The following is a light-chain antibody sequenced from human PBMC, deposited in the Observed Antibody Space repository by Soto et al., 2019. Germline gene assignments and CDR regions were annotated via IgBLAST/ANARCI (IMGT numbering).Light chain of an antibody. CDR2: AAS. Sequence: DIQMTQSPSSLSASVGDRVIITCRATQDISNYLGWYQQKPGKVPKLLIYAASTLQSGVPSRFSGSGSGTDFTLTISSLPPEDVATFYCQEYKSAPLTFGGGTKVEIK. V-gene: IGKV1-27*01. J-gene: IGKJ4*01. CDR3: QEYKSAPLT. CDR1: QDISNY.